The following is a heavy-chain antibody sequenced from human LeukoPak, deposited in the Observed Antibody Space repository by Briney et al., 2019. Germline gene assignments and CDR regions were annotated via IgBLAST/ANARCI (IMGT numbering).Heavy chain of an antibody. CDR1: GFNASNNY. CDR2: IYSGGST. CDR3: ARGGPNGY. D-gene: IGHD2-8*01. J-gene: IGHJ4*02. Sequence: GGSLRLSCAASGFNASNNYVSWVRQAPGKGLEWVSVIYSGGSTYYADSFKGRFTISRDISKNTVSLQMNSLRAEDTAVYSCARGGPNGYWGQGTLVTVSS. V-gene: IGHV3-53*01.